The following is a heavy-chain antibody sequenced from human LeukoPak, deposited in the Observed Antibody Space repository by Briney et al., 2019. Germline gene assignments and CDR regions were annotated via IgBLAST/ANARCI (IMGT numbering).Heavy chain of an antibody. CDR1: GGTFSSYA. D-gene: IGHD6-19*01. V-gene: IGHV1-69*04. CDR2: IIPIFGIA. J-gene: IGHJ4*02. Sequence: SVKVSWKASGGTFSSYAISWVRQAPGQGLEWMGRIIPIFGIANYAQKFQGRVTITADKSTSTAYMELSSLRSEDTAVYYCARPSYSSGMDWGQGTLVTVSS. CDR3: ARPSYSSGMD.